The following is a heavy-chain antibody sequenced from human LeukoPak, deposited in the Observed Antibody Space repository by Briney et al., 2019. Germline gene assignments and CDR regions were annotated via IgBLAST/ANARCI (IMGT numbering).Heavy chain of an antibody. CDR3: ARAPGYYGDY. CDR1: GYIFTSYG. J-gene: IGHJ4*02. D-gene: IGHD3-10*01. V-gene: IGHV1-18*01. CDR2: ISTYNGNT. Sequence: GAPVKVSCKASGYIFTSYGISWVRQAPGQGLEWMGWISTYNGNTNYAQKLQGRVTLTTDTSSSTAYMELRSLRSDDTAVYYCARAPGYYGDYWGQGTLVTVSS.